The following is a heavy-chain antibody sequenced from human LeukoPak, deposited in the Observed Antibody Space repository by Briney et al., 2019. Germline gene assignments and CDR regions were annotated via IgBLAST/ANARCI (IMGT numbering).Heavy chain of an antibody. J-gene: IGHJ4*02. Sequence: SETLSLTCTVSGGSISSYYWSWIRQPPGKGLEWIGYIYYSGSTNYNPSLKSRVAISVDTSKNQFSLKLSSVTAADTAVYYCARAITGYSRFDYWGQGTLVTVSS. CDR3: ARAITGYSRFDY. CDR1: GGSISSYY. D-gene: IGHD6-13*01. V-gene: IGHV4-59*01. CDR2: IYYSGST.